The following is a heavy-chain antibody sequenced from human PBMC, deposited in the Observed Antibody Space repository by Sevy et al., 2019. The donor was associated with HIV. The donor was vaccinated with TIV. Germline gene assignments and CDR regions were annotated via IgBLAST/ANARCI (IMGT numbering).Heavy chain of an antibody. J-gene: IGHJ4*01. Sequence: SESLSLTCTVSGGSISSGGYYWSWIRQHPGKGLEWIGYIYYSGSTYDNPSLKSRVTISVDTSKNQFSLKLSSVTAADTAVYYCARVAARDYCSGSSCYYYFDYWGQGTLVTVSS. CDR1: GGSISSGGYY. CDR2: IYYSGST. D-gene: IGHD2-15*01. V-gene: IGHV4-31*03. CDR3: ARVAARDYCSGSSCYYYFDY.